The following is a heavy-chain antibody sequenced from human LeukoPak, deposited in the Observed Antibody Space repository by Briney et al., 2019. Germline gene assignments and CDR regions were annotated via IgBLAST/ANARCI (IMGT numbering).Heavy chain of an antibody. D-gene: IGHD2-2*01. CDR3: ARQGGINCSSTSCSYNYYFDY. CDR1: GSRFTSYW. CDR2: IYPGDSDT. V-gene: IGHV5-51*01. Sequence: GESLKISCKGSGSRFTSYWIGWVRQMPGKGLEWMRIIYPGDSDTRYSPSFQAQVTISADKSISTAYLQWSSLKASDTAMYYCARQGGINCSSTSCSYNYYFDYWGQGTLVTVSS. J-gene: IGHJ4*02.